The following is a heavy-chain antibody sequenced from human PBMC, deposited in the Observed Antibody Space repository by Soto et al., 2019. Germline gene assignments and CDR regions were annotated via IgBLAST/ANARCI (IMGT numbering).Heavy chain of an antibody. D-gene: IGHD6-25*01. Sequence: ASVKVSCKASGYTFTSYGISWVRQAPGQGLEWMGWISAYNGNTNYAQKLQGRVTMTTDTSTSTAYMELRSMRSDDTAVYYCARPRGYSPEYDAFDIWGQGTMVTVSS. CDR2: ISAYNGNT. CDR1: GYTFTSYG. J-gene: IGHJ3*02. V-gene: IGHV1-18*01. CDR3: ARPRGYSPEYDAFDI.